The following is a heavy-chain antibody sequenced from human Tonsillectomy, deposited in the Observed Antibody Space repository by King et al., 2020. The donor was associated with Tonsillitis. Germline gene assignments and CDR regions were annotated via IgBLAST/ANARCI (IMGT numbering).Heavy chain of an antibody. CDR2: INPNSGGT. CDR3: ARNLHYGDYVVWLGDV. D-gene: IGHD4-17*01. CDR1: GYTFSGYY. V-gene: IGHV1-2*02. Sequence: VQLVESGAEVKKPGASVKVSCKASGYTFSGYYMHWVRQAPGQGLEWMGWINPNSGGTNYAQKFQGRVTMTRDTSISTAYMELSRLRSDDTAVYYCARNLHYGDYVVWLGDVWGQGTTVTVSS. J-gene: IGHJ6*02.